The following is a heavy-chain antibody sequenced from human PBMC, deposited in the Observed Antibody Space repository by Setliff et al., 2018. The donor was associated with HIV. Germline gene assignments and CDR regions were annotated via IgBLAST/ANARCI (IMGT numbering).Heavy chain of an antibody. J-gene: IGHJ5*02. D-gene: IGHD6-13*01. CDR1: GYIFTTFG. Sequence: ASVKVSCKASGYIFTTFGFSWVRQAPGHGLEWMGWINTHNGNTHYAQRFQGRVTMTRDTSTTTAYMELRSLRSDDTAVYYCARATGAADLWGQGTKVTVSS. CDR3: ARATGAADL. CDR2: INTHNGNT. V-gene: IGHV1-18*01.